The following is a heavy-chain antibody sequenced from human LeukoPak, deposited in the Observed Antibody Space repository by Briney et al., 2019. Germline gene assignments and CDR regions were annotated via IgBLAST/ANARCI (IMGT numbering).Heavy chain of an antibody. J-gene: IGHJ5*02. Sequence: SETLSLTCTVSGGSICSGGYYWSWTRQPPGKGLEWIGYIYYSGSTNYNPSLKSRVTISVDTSKNQFSLKLSSVTAADTAVYYCARGVPHLTASFDPWGQGTLVTVSS. CDR3: ARGVPHLTASFDP. CDR1: GGSICSGGYY. V-gene: IGHV4-61*08. D-gene: IGHD3-10*01. CDR2: IYYSGST.